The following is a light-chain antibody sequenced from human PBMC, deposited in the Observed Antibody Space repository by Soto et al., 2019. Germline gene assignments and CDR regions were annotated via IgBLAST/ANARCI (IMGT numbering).Light chain of an antibody. V-gene: IGKV3-20*01. CDR3: QESPRT. CDR1: QSVSSSY. CDR2: GAS. Sequence: EIVLTQSPGPLSLSPGERATLSCRASQSVSSSYLAWYQQKPGQAPRLLIYGASSRATGIPDRFSGSGSGTDFTLTISRLEPEDFAVYYCQESPRTFGQGTKVDIK. J-gene: IGKJ1*01.